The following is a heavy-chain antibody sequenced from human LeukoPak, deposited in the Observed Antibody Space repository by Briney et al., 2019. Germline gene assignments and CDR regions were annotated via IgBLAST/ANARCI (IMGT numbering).Heavy chain of an antibody. J-gene: IGHJ4*02. CDR3: ARDQYGSGSYYMGDF. CDR2: IYTGGST. CDR1: GFTVSSNY. Sequence: PGGSLRLSCAASGFTVSSNYMSWVRQAPGKGLEWVSIIYTGGSTYYADSVKGRFTISRDNSKNTLYLQMNSLRTEDTAVYYCARDQYGSGSYYMGDFWGQGTLVTVSS. V-gene: IGHV3-53*01. D-gene: IGHD3-10*01.